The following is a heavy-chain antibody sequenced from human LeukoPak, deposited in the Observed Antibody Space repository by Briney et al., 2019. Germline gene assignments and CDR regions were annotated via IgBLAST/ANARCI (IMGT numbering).Heavy chain of an antibody. Sequence: ASVKVSCKASGYTFTSYDINWVRQATGQGLEWMGWMNPNSGNTGYAQRFQGRVTMTRDMSTSTVYMELSSLRSEDTAVYYCARARGPKGYYFDYWGQGTLVTVSS. CDR3: ARARGPKGYYFDY. CDR2: MNPNSGNT. CDR1: GYTFTSYD. J-gene: IGHJ4*02. V-gene: IGHV1-8*01.